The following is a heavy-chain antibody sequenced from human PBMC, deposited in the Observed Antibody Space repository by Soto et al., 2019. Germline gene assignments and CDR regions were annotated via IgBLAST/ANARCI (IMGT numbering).Heavy chain of an antibody. CDR3: AKVLKAVAGTYDY. D-gene: IGHD6-19*01. J-gene: IGHJ4*02. CDR2: ISGSGDYT. CDR1: GFTFSIYA. Sequence: EVQLLESGGGLVQPGGSLRLSCAASGFTFSIYAMSWVRQAPGKGLEWVSAISGSGDYTYYADSVKGRFAISRDNSKNTLYLQMSSLRAEDTAVYYWAKVLKAVAGTYDYWGQGTLVTVSS. V-gene: IGHV3-23*01.